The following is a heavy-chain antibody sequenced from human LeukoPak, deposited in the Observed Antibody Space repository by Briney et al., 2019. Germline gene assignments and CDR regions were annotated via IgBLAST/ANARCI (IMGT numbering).Heavy chain of an antibody. V-gene: IGHV1-18*01. Sequence: ASVKVSCKASGYTFINYDFSWVRQAPGQGLEWMGWISTYNGNTNYARKLQGRVTMTTDTSTSTAYMELRSLRSDDTAVYYCARDPGADYVWGSYRGYDYWGQGTLVTVSS. CDR3: ARDPGADYVWGSYRGYDY. J-gene: IGHJ4*02. CDR1: GYTFINYD. CDR2: ISTYNGNT. D-gene: IGHD3-16*02.